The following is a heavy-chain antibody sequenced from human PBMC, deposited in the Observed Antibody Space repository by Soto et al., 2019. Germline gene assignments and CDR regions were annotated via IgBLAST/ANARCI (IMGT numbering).Heavy chain of an antibody. CDR2: ISYDGSNK. V-gene: IGHV3-30-3*01. D-gene: IGHD6-19*01. J-gene: IGHJ4*02. CDR3: ARDSRGVSSGWYGVDY. CDR1: GFTFSSYA. Sequence: QVQLVESGGGVVQPGRSLRLSCAASGFTFSSYAMHWVRQAPGKGLEWVAVISYDGSNKYYADSVKGRFTISRDNSKNTLYLQMNSLRAEDTAVYYCARDSRGVSSGWYGVDYWGQGTLVTVSS.